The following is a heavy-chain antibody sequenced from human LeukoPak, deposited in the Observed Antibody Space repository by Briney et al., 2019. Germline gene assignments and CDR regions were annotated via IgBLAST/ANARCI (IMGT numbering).Heavy chain of an antibody. V-gene: IGHV6-1*01. D-gene: IGHD3-9*01. CDR2: TYYRSKWYN. CDR1: GDSVSSNSAA. J-gene: IGHJ6*02. Sequence: SQTLSLTCAISGDSVSSNSAAWNWIRQSPSRGLEWLGRTYYRSKWYNDYAVSVKSRITINPDTSKHQFSLQLNSVTPEDTAVYYCARAYYDILTGYYERDYYYYYGMDVWGQGTTVTVSS. CDR3: ARAYYDILTGYYERDYYYYYGMDV.